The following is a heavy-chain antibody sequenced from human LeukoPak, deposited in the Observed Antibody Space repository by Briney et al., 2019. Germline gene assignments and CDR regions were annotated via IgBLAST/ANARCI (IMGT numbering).Heavy chain of an antibody. CDR1: GFSFNNYV. CDR3: ASGISGLWYFGY. CDR2: ISTSGGNT. J-gene: IGHJ4*02. V-gene: IGHV3-23*01. Sequence: GGSLRLSCAASGFSFNNYVMNWVRQAPGKGLEWVSGISTSGGNTYYADSVKGRFTISRDNSKNTLYLEMHSLGAEDTALYYCASGISGLWYFGYWGQGTLVTVSS. D-gene: IGHD1-26*01.